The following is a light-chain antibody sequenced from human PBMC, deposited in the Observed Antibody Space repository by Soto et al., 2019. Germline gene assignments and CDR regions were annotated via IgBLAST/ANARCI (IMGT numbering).Light chain of an antibody. J-gene: IGLJ2*01. CDR2: DVS. CDR1: SSDGGGYDY. CDR3: SSYTSSSTSVV. V-gene: IGLV2-14*03. Sequence: QSALTQPASVSGSPGQSITISCTGTSSDGGGYDYVSWYQHHPGRAPKVMIYDVSYRPSGVSSRFSGSKSGNTASLTISGLQAEDEADYFCSSYTSSSTSVVFGGGTKLTVL.